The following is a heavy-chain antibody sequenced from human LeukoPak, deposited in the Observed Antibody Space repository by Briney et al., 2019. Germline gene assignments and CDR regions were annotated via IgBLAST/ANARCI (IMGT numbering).Heavy chain of an antibody. V-gene: IGHV4-39*01. CDR3: ARKKTGATNGLDV. D-gene: IGHD1-1*01. J-gene: IGHJ6*02. Sequence: NPSGTLSLTCTVSGGSVNSDNYYWGWIRQPPGEGPEWIGSISYSGRTHYNPSLKSRVSISVDTSKNQFSLNLSSVTAADTAVYYCARKKTGATNGLDVWGQGTTVTVSS. CDR2: ISYSGRT. CDR1: GGSVNSDNYY.